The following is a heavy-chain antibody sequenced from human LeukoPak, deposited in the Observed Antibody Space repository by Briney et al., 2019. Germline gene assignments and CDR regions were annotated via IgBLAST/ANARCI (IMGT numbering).Heavy chain of an antibody. CDR2: ISYSGST. V-gene: IGHV4-39*01. CDR3: ARLRGFGELFTAFD. J-gene: IGHJ3*01. CDR1: GGSVRRSHYY. D-gene: IGHD3-10*01. Sequence: PSETLSLTCTVSGGSVRRSHYYWGWIRQPPGKGLEWIGSISYSGSTYYHPSLKSRVTISVDTSKTQFSLMLSSVTAADTAVYYCARLRGFGELFTAFDCGAKGQWSPSLQ.